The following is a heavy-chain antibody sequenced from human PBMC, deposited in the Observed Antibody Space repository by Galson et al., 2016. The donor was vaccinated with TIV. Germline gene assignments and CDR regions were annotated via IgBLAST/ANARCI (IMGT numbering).Heavy chain of an antibody. CDR2: IKYDGSEK. CDR3: ASTVATVFGVVISNWYFDL. D-gene: IGHD3-3*01. Sequence: LRLSCAASGFTFSRSWMSWVRQAPGKGLEWVANIKYDGSEKHSVDSVKGRFTISRDNAKNSLYLRMNSLRAEDTAVYYCASTVATVFGVVISNWYFDLWGQGTLVTVSS. J-gene: IGHJ5*02. V-gene: IGHV3-7*03. CDR1: GFTFSRSW.